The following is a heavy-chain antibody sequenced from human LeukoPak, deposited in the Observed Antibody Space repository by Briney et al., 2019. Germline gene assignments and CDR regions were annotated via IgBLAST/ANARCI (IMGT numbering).Heavy chain of an antibody. D-gene: IGHD4-17*01. CDR3: ARDNYGDHPYYYYYGMDV. V-gene: IGHV4-4*07. CDR1: GGSISSYY. Sequence: SETLSLTCTVPGGSISSYYWSWIRQPAGKGLEWIGRIYTSGSTNYNPSLKSRVTMSVDTSKNQFSLKLSSVTAADTAVYYCARDNYGDHPYYYYYGMDVWGQGTTVTISS. J-gene: IGHJ6*02. CDR2: IYTSGST.